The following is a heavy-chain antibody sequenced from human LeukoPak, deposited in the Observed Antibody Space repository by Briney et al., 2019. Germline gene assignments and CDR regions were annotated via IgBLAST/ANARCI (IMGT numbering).Heavy chain of an antibody. CDR3: AKEPRYFDWLFRRPGD. CDR1: GFTVSSNS. Sequence: SGGSLRLSCTVSGFTVSSNSMSWVRQAPGKGLEWVSFIYSDNTHYSDSVKGRFTISRDNSKNTLYLQMNSLRAEDTAVYYCAKEPRYFDWLFRRPGDWGQGTLVTVSS. J-gene: IGHJ4*02. D-gene: IGHD3-9*01. CDR2: IYSDNT. V-gene: IGHV3-53*01.